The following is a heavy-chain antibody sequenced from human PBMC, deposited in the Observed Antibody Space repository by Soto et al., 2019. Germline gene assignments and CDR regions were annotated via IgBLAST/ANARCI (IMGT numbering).Heavy chain of an antibody. CDR2: IYHSGST. Sequence: SETLSLTCTVSGGSISGYYWSWIRQPPGKGLEWIGYIYHSGSTYYNPSLKSRVTISVDRSKNQFSLKLSSVTAADTAVYYCARDRRSWTNWFDPWGQGTLVTVSS. J-gene: IGHJ5*02. CDR1: GGSISGYY. V-gene: IGHV4-30-2*01. CDR3: ARDRRSWTNWFDP. D-gene: IGHD6-13*01.